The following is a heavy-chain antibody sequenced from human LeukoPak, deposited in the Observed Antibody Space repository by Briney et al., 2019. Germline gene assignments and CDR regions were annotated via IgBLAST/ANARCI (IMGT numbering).Heavy chain of an antibody. D-gene: IGHD2-21*02. Sequence: GGSLRLSCAASGFTFSSYAMSWVRQAPGKGLEWVSAISGSGGSTYYADSVKGRFTISRDNSKNTLYLQMNSLRAEDTAVYYCAKTPQDCGGDCPLFDYWGQGTLVTVSS. CDR3: AKTPQDCGGDCPLFDY. J-gene: IGHJ4*02. CDR1: GFTFSSYA. V-gene: IGHV3-23*01. CDR2: ISGSGGST.